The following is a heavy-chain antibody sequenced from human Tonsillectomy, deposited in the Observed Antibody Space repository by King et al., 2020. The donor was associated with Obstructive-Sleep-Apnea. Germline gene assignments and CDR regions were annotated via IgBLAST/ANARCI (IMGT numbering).Heavy chain of an antibody. CDR2: IYHSGST. D-gene: IGHD2/OR15-2a*01. J-gene: IGHJ4*02. CDR3: ASGNSTSPGY. V-gene: IGHV4-4*02. Sequence: LQLQESGPGLVKPSGTLSLTCAVSGGSISSTNWWSWVRQPPGKGLEWIGEIYHSGSTNYNPSPKNRVTISIDKFEKQFSLKLTSMTAADTAVYYFASGNSTSPGYWGQGTLVTVSS. CDR1: GGSISSTNW.